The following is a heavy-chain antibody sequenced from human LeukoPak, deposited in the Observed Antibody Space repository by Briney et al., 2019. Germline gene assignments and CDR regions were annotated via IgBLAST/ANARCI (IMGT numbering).Heavy chain of an antibody. CDR1: GGSISSYY. CDR3: ASLLGYCSGGSCYSGAFDI. J-gene: IGHJ3*02. V-gene: IGHV4-59*01. D-gene: IGHD2-15*01. Sequence: SETLSLTCTVSGGSISSYYWSWIRQPPGKGLEWIGYIYYSGSTNYNPSLKSRVTISVDTSKNQFSLKLSSVTAADTAVYYCASLLGYCSGGSCYSGAFDIWGQGTMVTVSS. CDR2: IYYSGST.